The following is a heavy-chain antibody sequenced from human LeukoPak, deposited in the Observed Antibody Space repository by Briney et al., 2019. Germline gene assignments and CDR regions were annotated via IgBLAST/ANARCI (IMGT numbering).Heavy chain of an antibody. Sequence: SETLSLTCTVSGGSISSYYWSWIRQPPGKGLEWIGYIYYSGSTNYNPSLKSRVTISVDTSKNQFSLKLSSVTAADTAVYYCARRPIVGAHYGMDVWGQGTTVTVSS. CDR2: IYYSGST. J-gene: IGHJ6*02. CDR1: GGSISSYY. D-gene: IGHD1-26*01. CDR3: ARRPIVGAHYGMDV. V-gene: IGHV4-59*01.